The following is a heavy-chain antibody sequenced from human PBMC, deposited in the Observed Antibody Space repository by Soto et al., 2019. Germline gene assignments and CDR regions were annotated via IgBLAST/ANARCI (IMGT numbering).Heavy chain of an antibody. CDR2: LSSHNGNT. D-gene: IGHD1-1*01. CDR1: GYTFTGHG. J-gene: IGHJ6*02. CDR3: AREVLSPDYHSNAMDL. V-gene: IGHV1-18*04. Sequence: GASVKVSCKASGYTFTGHGISWVRQAPGQGLEWMGWLSSHNGNTNYAQKFQGRVTMTTDTSTSTAYMELRSLRSDDTAVYYCAREVLSPDYHSNAMDLCGQGTTVP.